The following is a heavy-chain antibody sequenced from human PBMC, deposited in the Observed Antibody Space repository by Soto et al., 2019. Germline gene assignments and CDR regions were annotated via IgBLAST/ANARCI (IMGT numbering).Heavy chain of an antibody. D-gene: IGHD3-10*01. CDR1: GYTFTGYY. V-gene: IGHV1-2*04. Sequence: QVQLVQSGAEVKKPGASVKVSCKASGYTFTGYYMHWVRQAPGQGLEWMGWINPNSGGTNYAQKFQGWVTMTRDTSISTAYMELSRLRSDDTAVYYCARSYKGFGELFHYYGMDVWGQGTTVTVSS. CDR3: ARSYKGFGELFHYYGMDV. CDR2: INPNSGGT. J-gene: IGHJ6*02.